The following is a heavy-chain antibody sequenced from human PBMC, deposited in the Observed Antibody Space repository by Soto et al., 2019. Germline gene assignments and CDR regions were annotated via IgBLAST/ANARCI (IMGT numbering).Heavy chain of an antibody. D-gene: IGHD5-18*01. CDR3: ARRYGKNAFDI. J-gene: IGHJ3*02. Sequence: PSETLSLTCTVSGGSISSYYWSWIRQPPGKGLEWIGYIYHSGSTYYNPSLKSRVTISVDTSKNQFSLKLSSVTAADTAVYYCARRYGKNAFDIWGQGTMVTVSS. V-gene: IGHV4-59*01. CDR2: IYHSGST. CDR1: GGSISSYY.